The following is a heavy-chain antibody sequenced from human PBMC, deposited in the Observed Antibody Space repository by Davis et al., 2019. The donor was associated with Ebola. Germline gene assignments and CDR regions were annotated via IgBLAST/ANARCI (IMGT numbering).Heavy chain of an antibody. Sequence: SLKISCAASGFTFDDYAMHWVRQAPGKGLEWVSGISWNSGSIGYADSVKGRFTISRDNSKNTLYLQMNSLRAEDTAVYYCAKEVVFGVVISPYNWFDPWGQGTLVTVSS. CDR1: GFTFDDYA. CDR3: AKEVVFGVVISPYNWFDP. D-gene: IGHD3-3*01. CDR2: ISWNSGSI. J-gene: IGHJ5*02. V-gene: IGHV3-9*01.